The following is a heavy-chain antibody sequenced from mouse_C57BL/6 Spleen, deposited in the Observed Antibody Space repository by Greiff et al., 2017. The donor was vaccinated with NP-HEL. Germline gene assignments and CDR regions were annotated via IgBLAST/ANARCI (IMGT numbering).Heavy chain of an antibody. V-gene: IGHV3-6*01. CDR3: ARVTTVVATEYAMDY. J-gene: IGHJ4*01. CDR2: ISYDGSN. Sequence: EVKLEESGPGLVKPSQSLSLPCSVTGYSITSGYYWNWIRQFPGNKLEWMGYISYDGSNNYNPSLKNRISITRDTSKNQFFLKLNSVTTEDTATYYFARVTTVVATEYAMDYWGQGTSVTVSS. CDR1: GYSITSGYY. D-gene: IGHD1-1*01.